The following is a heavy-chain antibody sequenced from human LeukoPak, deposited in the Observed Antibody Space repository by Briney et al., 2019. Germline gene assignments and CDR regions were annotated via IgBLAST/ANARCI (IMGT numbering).Heavy chain of an antibody. CDR1: GFALSRYE. V-gene: IGHV3-48*03. Sequence: GRSLRLSCAASGFALSRYEMNSGRRAPGTGLEWVSYISSSGSTIYSADSVKGRFTISRDNAKTSLYLQMNSLRAEDTAVYYCARDEQEDYYYYYGMDVWGQGTTVTVSS. J-gene: IGHJ6*02. D-gene: IGHD1/OR15-1a*01. CDR3: ARDEQEDYYYYYGMDV. CDR2: ISSSGSTI.